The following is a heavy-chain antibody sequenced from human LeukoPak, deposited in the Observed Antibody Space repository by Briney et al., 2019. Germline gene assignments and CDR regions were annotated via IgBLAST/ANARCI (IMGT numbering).Heavy chain of an antibody. D-gene: IGHD2-15*01. Sequence: GGSLRLSCAASGFTFSSFGMHWVRQAPGKGLEWVSAISGSGGSTYYADSVKGRFTISRDNSKNTLYLQMNSLRAEDTAVYYCAKDLGCSGGSCYDAFDIWGQGTMVTVSS. CDR3: AKDLGCSGGSCYDAFDI. J-gene: IGHJ3*02. CDR1: GFTFSSFG. V-gene: IGHV3-23*01. CDR2: ISGSGGST.